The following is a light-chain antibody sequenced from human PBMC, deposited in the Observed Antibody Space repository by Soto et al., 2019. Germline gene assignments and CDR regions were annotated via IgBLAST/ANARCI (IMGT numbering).Light chain of an antibody. V-gene: IGLV2-14*01. CDR3: SSFSVASPL. CDR2: DVS. CDR1: SSDIGGYNY. Sequence: QSVLTQPASMSGSPGQSVTISCAGTSSDIGGYNYFSWYQHHPGTAPKLIIYDVSSRPSGVSHRFSASKSGNTASLTISGLQAEDEADYYCSSFSVASPLFGTGTKVTVL. J-gene: IGLJ1*01.